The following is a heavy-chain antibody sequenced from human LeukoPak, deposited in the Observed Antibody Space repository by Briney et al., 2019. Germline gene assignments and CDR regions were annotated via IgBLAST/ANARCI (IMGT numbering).Heavy chain of an antibody. J-gene: IGHJ3*02. D-gene: IGHD3-22*01. CDR1: GYSFTSYW. Sequence: GESLKISCKGSGYSFTSYWIGWVRQMPGKGLEWMGIIYPGDSDTRYSPSFQGQVTISADKSISTAYLQWSSLEASDTAMYYCARRAPITMIVDAFDIWGQGTMVTVSS. CDR2: IYPGDSDT. V-gene: IGHV5-51*01. CDR3: ARRAPITMIVDAFDI.